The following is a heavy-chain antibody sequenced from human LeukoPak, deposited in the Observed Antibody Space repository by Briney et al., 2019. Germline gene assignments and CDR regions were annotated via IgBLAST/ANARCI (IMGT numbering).Heavy chain of an antibody. J-gene: IGHJ4*02. CDR3: ARRSPAYCGGDCYLDC. V-gene: IGHV1-46*01. D-gene: IGHD2-21*02. CDR1: GYNFTSYY. CDR2: INPRGGTT. Sequence: ASVNVSFKASGYNFTSYYMHWVRQAPGQGLEWMGIINPRGGTTSYEQKLQGRVTMTRDTSTSTVYMELSSLRSEDTAVYYCARRSPAYCGGDCYLDCWGQGTLVTVSS.